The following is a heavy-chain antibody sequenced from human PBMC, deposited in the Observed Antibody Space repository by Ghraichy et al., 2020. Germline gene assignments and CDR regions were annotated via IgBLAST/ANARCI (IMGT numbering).Heavy chain of an antibody. CDR1: GGSVSSAGYY. D-gene: IGHD3-10*01. CDR3: ARDGGYGSGSYHFDF. CDR2: IYYSGTT. Sequence: SETLSLTCTVSGGSVSSAGYYWSWIRQHPGKGPEWIGYIYYSGTTSYNPSLKSRVTISVDTSKNQLSLKLTSVTAADTAVYYCARDGGYGSGSYHFDFWGQGTLVTVSS. V-gene: IGHV4-31*03. J-gene: IGHJ4*02.